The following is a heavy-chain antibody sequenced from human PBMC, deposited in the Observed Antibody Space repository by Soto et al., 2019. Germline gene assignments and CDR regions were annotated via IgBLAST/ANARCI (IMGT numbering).Heavy chain of an antibody. CDR3: AREDYYDSSGYYS. D-gene: IGHD3-22*01. CDR2: IKQDGSEK. Sequence: GGSLRLSCAASGFTFSSYWMSWVRQAPGKGLEWVANIKQDGSEKYYVDSVKGRFTISRDNAKNSLYLQMNSLRAEDTAVYYCAREDYYDSSGYYSWGQGTLVTVSS. V-gene: IGHV3-7*04. CDR1: GFTFSSYW. J-gene: IGHJ4*02.